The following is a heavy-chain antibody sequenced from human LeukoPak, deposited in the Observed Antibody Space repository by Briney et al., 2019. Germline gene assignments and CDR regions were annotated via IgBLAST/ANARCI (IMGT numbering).Heavy chain of an antibody. Sequence: GGSLRPSCAASGFTFNRYSMNWVRQAPGKGLEWVSYISSSSSTIYYADSVKGRFTISRDNAKNSLYLQMNSLRAEDTAVYCASLYGSGPKWSDPWGQGTLVTVSS. D-gene: IGHD3-10*01. CDR3: ASLYGSGPKWSDP. V-gene: IGHV3-48*01. CDR2: ISSSSSTI. J-gene: IGHJ5*02. CDR1: GFTFNRYS.